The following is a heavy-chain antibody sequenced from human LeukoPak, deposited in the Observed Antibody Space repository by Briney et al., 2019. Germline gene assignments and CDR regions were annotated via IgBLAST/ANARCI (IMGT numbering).Heavy chain of an antibody. CDR2: ITGSGTST. CDR3: AKAIHSSSSGVVDY. D-gene: IGHD6-6*01. V-gene: IGHV3-23*01. Sequence: GGSLRLSCAASGFIFRSYAMSWVRQAPGQGLEWVSGITGSGTSTYYADSVKGRFTISRDNSKNTLYLQMNSLRAEDTAVYYCAKAIHSSSSGVVDYWGQGTLVTVSS. J-gene: IGHJ4*02. CDR1: GFIFRSYA.